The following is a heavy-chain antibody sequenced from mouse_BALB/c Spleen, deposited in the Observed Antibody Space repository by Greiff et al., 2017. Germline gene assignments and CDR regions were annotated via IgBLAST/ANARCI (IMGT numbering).Heavy chain of an antibody. CDR1: GYSITSGYY. D-gene: IGHD2-4*01. J-gene: IGHJ4*01. CDR2: ISYDGSN. V-gene: IGHV3-6*02. Sequence: EVKVEESGPGLVKPSQFLSLTCSVTGYSITSGYYWNWIRQFPGNKLEWMGYISYDGSNNYNPSLKNRISITRDTSKNQFFLKLNSVTTEDTATYYCARDPPYDYDGSYAMDYWGQGTSVTVSS. CDR3: ARDPPYDYDGSYAMDY.